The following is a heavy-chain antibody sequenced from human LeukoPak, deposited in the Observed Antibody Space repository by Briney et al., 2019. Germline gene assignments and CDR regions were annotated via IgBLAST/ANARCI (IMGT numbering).Heavy chain of an antibody. D-gene: IGHD1-26*01. Sequence: ASVKVSCKASGHTFTGYYIHWVRQAPGQGLEWMGWINPNNGGTKYTQKFLGRVTMTGDTSINTAYMEVTSLRSDDTAVYYCTRRLGGSSEGFDYWGQGTLVTVSS. CDR3: TRRLGGSSEGFDY. CDR1: GHTFTGYY. V-gene: IGHV1-2*02. J-gene: IGHJ4*02. CDR2: INPNNGGT.